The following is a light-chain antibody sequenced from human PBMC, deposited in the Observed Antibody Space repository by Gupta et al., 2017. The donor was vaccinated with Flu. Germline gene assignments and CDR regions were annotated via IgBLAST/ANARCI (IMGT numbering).Light chain of an antibody. V-gene: IGKV3-20*01. CDR2: GIS. Sequence: EFVLTQSPGTLSFSPGERATLSCRASQSVSTPYLAWYQLKRGHAPRLLIYGISTRATGIPDRFSGSGSGTDFTLTISRLEPEDFAIYYCHYFGSSPRYSFGQGTTLEIK. CDR3: HYFGSSPRYS. CDR1: QSVSTPY. J-gene: IGKJ2*03.